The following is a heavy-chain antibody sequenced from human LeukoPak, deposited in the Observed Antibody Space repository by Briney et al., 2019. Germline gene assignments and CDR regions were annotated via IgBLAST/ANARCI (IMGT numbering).Heavy chain of an antibody. J-gene: IGHJ4*02. Sequence: PGGSLRLSCAASGFTFNSYAMSWVRQAPGKGLEWVSAISGSGGSTFYADSVKGRFTISRDNSENTLSLQMNGLRAEDTAVYYCAKAQDPIAAAGTSPFDYWGQGTLVTVSS. V-gene: IGHV3-23*01. CDR1: GFTFNSYA. D-gene: IGHD6-13*01. CDR3: AKAQDPIAAAGTSPFDY. CDR2: ISGSGGST.